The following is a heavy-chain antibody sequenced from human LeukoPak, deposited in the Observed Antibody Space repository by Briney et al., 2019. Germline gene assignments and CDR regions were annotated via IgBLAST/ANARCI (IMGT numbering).Heavy chain of an antibody. CDR1: GFTFSAYA. V-gene: IGHV3-23*01. J-gene: IGHJ6*02. CDR2: ISVNGGST. CDR3: AKRYCSGGSCSYYYYYGMDV. Sequence: GGSQRLSCVASGFTFSAYAMTWVRQAPGKGLEWVSVISVNGGSTDYADSVKGRFTISRDNSKNTLYLQMDSLRAEDTAVYYCAKRYCSGGSCSYYYYYGMDVWGQGTTVTVSS. D-gene: IGHD2-15*01.